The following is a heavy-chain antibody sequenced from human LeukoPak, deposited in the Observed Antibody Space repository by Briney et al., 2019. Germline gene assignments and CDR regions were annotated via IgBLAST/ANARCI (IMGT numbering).Heavy chain of an antibody. V-gene: IGHV4-39*07. Sequence: SETLSLTCTVSGGSISSSSSYWGWIRQPPGKGLEWIGSIYYSGSTYYNPSLKSRVTISVDRPKNQFSLKLTSVTAADTPLFSLARVQVRYFDWLYDWFDPWGQGTLVTVSS. D-gene: IGHD3-9*01. J-gene: IGHJ5*02. CDR2: IYYSGST. CDR1: GGSISSSSSY. CDR3: ARVQVRYFDWLYDWFDP.